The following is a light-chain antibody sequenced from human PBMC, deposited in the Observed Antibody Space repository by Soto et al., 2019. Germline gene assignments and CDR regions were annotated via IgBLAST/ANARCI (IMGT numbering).Light chain of an antibody. CDR1: SSDVGGYNY. CDR2: EVS. J-gene: IGLJ1*01. Sequence: SVLTQPASVSGSPGQSITISCTGTSSDVGGYNYVSWYQQHPGKAPKLMIYEVSNRPSGVSNRFSGSKSGNTASLTISGLQAEDEDDYYCSSHTSSSTVFETETE. V-gene: IGLV2-14*01. CDR3: SSHTSSSTV.